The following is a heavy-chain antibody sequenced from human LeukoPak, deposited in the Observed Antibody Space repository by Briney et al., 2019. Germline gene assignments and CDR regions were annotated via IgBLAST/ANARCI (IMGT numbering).Heavy chain of an antibody. J-gene: IGHJ4*02. CDR1: GFTFSSYW. Sequence: PGGSLRLSCAASGFTFSSYWMHWVRQAPGKGLAWVSCIDEFGSVTNSADSVQGRFSISRDNAKNALYLQMNSLRAEDTAVYYCVRDMFGGRDYWGQGTLVTVSS. CDR3: VRDMFGGRDY. D-gene: IGHD3-10*02. CDR2: IDEFGSVT. V-gene: IGHV3-74*01.